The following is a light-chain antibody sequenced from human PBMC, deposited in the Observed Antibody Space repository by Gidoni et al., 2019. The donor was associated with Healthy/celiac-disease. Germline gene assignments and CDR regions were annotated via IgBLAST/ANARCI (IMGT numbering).Light chain of an antibody. CDR2: AAS. J-gene: IGKJ2*01. CDR1: QSISSY. Sequence: DIHMTQSPSSLSASVGDRVTIACRASQSISSYLNWYQQKPGKAPNLLIYAASSLQSGVPPRFRGSGSGTDFTLTISSLQPEDFATYYCQQSYSTPHIFGQGTKLEIK. CDR3: QQSYSTPHI. V-gene: IGKV1-39*01.